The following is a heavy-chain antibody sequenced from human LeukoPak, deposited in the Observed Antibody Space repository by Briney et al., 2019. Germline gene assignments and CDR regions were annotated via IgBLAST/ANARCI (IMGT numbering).Heavy chain of an antibody. V-gene: IGHV3-23*01. CDR2: ISASRSTT. CDR1: GFTFDGYA. J-gene: IGHJ4*02. D-gene: IGHD2-21*02. CDR3: AKSDCGGDCHLLDY. Sequence: GGSLRLSCAASGFTFDGYAMNWVRQAPGKGLEWVSVISASRSTTFYAASVKGRFTISRDNSKNTLYLQMNSLRAEDTAVYYCAKSDCGGDCHLLDYWGQGTLVTVSS.